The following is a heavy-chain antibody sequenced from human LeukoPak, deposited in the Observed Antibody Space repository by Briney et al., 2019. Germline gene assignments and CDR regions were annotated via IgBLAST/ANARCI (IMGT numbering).Heavy chain of an antibody. CDR3: AREWDDSSGYYNY. D-gene: IGHD3-22*01. Sequence: GGSLRLSCTASGFTFSDYAMSWVRQAPGKGLEWVSDISGFSGNTYYADSVKGRFTISRDNSKSTLYLQMNSLRAEDTAVYYCAREWDDSSGYYNYWGQGTLVTVSS. CDR1: GFTFSDYA. V-gene: IGHV3-23*01. J-gene: IGHJ4*02. CDR2: ISGFSGNT.